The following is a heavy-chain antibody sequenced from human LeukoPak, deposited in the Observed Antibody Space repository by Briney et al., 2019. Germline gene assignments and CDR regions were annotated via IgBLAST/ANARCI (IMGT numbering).Heavy chain of an antibody. D-gene: IGHD2-2*02. CDR1: GFTFSTYS. V-gene: IGHV3-48*01. J-gene: IGHJ5*02. Sequence: GGSLRLSCAASGFTFSTYSMNWVRQAPGKGLEWVSYISGSSDTIYYADSVKGRFTISRHSGKDSLYLQMNSLRAEDTAVYYCVRDDALGYCSSTNCYTENWFDPWGQGTLVTVSS. CDR3: VRDDALGYCSSTNCYTENWFDP. CDR2: ISGSSDTI.